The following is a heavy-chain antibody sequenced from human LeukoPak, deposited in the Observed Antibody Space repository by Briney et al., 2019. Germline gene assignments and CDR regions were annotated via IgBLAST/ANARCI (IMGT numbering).Heavy chain of an antibody. CDR2: INPNSGGT. V-gene: IGHV1-2*02. Sequence: ASVKVSCKASGYTFTGYYMHWVRQAPGQGLEWMGWINPNSGGTNYAQKFQGRVTMTRDTSISTAYMELSRLRSDDTAVYYCARTGKDFWSGYYGGYYYYYMDVWGKGTTVTVSS. D-gene: IGHD3-3*01. J-gene: IGHJ6*03. CDR1: GYTFTGYY. CDR3: ARTGKDFWSGYYGGYYYYYMDV.